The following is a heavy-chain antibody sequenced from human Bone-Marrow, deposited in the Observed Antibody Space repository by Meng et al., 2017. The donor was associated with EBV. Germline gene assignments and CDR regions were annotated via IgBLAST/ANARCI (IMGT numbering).Heavy chain of an antibody. CDR3: ARDYYGYNYFDY. Sequence: QVQLQASGPGLGKPPGTLSLTCDVSGDSIGSSHWWSWVRQPPGKGLEWIGKIYHSGSTSYNPSLRSRVTISVDKSKSQFSLKLTSVTAADTAVYYCARDYYGYNYFDYWGQGTLVTVSS. CDR2: IYHSGST. CDR1: GDSIGSSHW. J-gene: IGHJ4*02. V-gene: IGHV4-4*03. D-gene: IGHD3-22*01.